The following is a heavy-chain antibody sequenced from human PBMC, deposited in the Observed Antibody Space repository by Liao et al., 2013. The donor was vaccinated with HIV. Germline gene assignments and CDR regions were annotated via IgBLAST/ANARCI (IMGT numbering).Heavy chain of an antibody. J-gene: IGHJ3*02. Sequence: QVQIQQWGARLLKPSETLSLACDVDGESFSDHTWSWIRQTPGKGMEWIGEISHSGSTNYNPSLKSRVTISGDISLRLKSVTAADTAVYYCAKVRQWLASGGEALEIWGHGDNGHRLF. CDR1: GESFSDHT. CDR2: ISHSGST. CDR3: AKVRQWLASGGEALEI. V-gene: IGHV4-34*01. D-gene: IGHD6-19*01.